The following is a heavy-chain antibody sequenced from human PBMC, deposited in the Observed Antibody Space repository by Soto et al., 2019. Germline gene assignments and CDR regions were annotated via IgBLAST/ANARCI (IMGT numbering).Heavy chain of an antibody. Sequence: EVPLLESGGGLVQPGGSLRLSCAASGFTFSSFALSWVRQAPGKGLEWVSGISDSDGSTYYADSVKGRFTISRDNSKNTLYLQMISLRAEDTAVYYCAKRDISGYSHYYYGMDVWGQGTTVTVSS. V-gene: IGHV3-23*01. CDR1: GFTFSSFA. CDR3: AKRDISGYSHYYYGMDV. CDR2: ISDSDGST. J-gene: IGHJ6*02. D-gene: IGHD3-22*01.